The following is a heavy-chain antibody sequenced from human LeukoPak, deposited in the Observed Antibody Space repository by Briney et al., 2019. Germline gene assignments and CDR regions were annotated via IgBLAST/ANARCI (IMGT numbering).Heavy chain of an antibody. CDR2: IIPIFGTA. J-gene: IGHJ4*02. CDR1: GGTFSSYA. D-gene: IGHD3-22*01. CDR3: AREALGYYDSSGYSYYFDY. Sequence: ASVKVSCKASGGTFSSYAISRVRQAPGQGLEWMGGIIPIFGTANYAQKFQGRVTITADESTSTAYMEPSSLRSEDTAVYYCAREALGYYDSSGYSYYFDYWGQGTLVTVSS. V-gene: IGHV1-69*13.